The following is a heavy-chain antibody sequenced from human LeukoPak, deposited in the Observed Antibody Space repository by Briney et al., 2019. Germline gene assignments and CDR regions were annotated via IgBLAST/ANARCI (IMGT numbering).Heavy chain of an antibody. CDR2: ISYDGSNK. CDR3: AKDAIDYDILTGIDY. CDR1: GFTFSSYG. V-gene: IGHV3-30*18. D-gene: IGHD3-9*01. Sequence: GGSLRLSCAASGFTFSSYGMHWVRQAPGKGLEWVAVISYDGSNKYYADSVKGRFTISRDNSKNTLYLQMNSLRAEDTAVHYCAKDAIDYDILTGIDYWGQGTLVTVSS. J-gene: IGHJ4*02.